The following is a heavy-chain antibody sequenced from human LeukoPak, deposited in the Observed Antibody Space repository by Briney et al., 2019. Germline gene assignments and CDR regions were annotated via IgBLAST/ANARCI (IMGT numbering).Heavy chain of an antibody. Sequence: SETLSLTCAVYGGSFSGYYWSWIRQPPGKGLEWIGEINHSGSTNYNPSLKSRVTISVDTSKNQFSLKLSSVTAADTAVYYCARGLEIGAAGTDYFDYWGQGTLVTVSS. CDR2: INHSGST. CDR3: ARGLEIGAAGTDYFDY. D-gene: IGHD6-13*01. J-gene: IGHJ4*02. V-gene: IGHV4-34*01. CDR1: GGSFSGYY.